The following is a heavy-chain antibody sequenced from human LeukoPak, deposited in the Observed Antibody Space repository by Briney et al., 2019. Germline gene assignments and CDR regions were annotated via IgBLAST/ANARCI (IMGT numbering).Heavy chain of an antibody. V-gene: IGHV3-23*01. D-gene: IGHD3-10*01. CDR3: AKGDGILWFGESNFDY. Sequence: GGSLRLSCAASGFTFSSYAMSWVRQAPGKGLEWVSDISGSGGSTYYADSVKGRFTISRDNSKNTLYLQMSSLRAEDTAVYYCAKGDGILWFGESNFDYWGQGTLVTVSS. CDR1: GFTFSSYA. CDR2: ISGSGGST. J-gene: IGHJ4*02.